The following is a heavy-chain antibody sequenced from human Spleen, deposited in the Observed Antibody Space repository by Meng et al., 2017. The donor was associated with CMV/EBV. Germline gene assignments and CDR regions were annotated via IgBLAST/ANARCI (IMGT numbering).Heavy chain of an antibody. CDR1: GYTFTDYY. Sequence: ASVKVSCKASGYTFTDYYMHWVRRAPGQGLEWMGWINPDSGGTSYAQKFQGRVTMTRDTSISTAYMELSRLRSDDTAVYYCARRGRYCSNTRCSDFDYWGQGALVTVSS. CDR3: ARRGRYCSNTRCSDFDY. V-gene: IGHV1-2*02. CDR2: INPDSGGT. D-gene: IGHD2-2*01. J-gene: IGHJ4*02.